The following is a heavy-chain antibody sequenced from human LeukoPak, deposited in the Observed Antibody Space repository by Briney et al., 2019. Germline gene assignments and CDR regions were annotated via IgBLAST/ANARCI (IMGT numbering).Heavy chain of an antibody. D-gene: IGHD2-2*01. CDR3: ARHGPVVTYQLLYSPYYYYHYMDV. J-gene: IGHJ6*03. V-gene: IGHV4-61*02. Sequence: SQTLSLTCTVSGGSISSGSYYWSCIRQPAGKGLECIGRIYTSGSTNCNPSLKSRVTISVDTSKNQFSLKLSSVTAADTAVYYCARHGPVVTYQLLYSPYYYYHYMDVWGKGTTVTVSS. CDR2: IYTSGST. CDR1: GGSISSGSYY.